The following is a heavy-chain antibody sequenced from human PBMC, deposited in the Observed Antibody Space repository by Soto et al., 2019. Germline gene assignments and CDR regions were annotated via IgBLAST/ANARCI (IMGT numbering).Heavy chain of an antibody. J-gene: IGHJ6*02. CDR2: ITSDGRST. Sequence: EVQLVESGGGLVQPGGSLRLSCVGSGFSFSEAWMHWLRRAPGKGLEWVSRITSDGRSTTYADSVKGRFTISRDNAKNTLYLQMNSLRVEDTAVYYCARQYGMDVWGQGTTVTVSS. CDR1: GFSFSEAW. V-gene: IGHV3-74*01. CDR3: ARQYGMDV.